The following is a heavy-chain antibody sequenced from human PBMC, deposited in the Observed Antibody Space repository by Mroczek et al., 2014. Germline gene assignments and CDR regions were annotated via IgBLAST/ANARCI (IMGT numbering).Heavy chain of an antibody. CDR1: GFSLSTSGVG. J-gene: IGHJ3*02. CDR3: AHSPWQDYYDSHERGPAAFDI. Sequence: QVTXKESGPTLVKPTQTLTLTCTFSGFSLSTSGVGVGWIRQPPGKALEWLALIYWNDDKRYSPSLKSRLTITKDTSKNQVVLTMTNMDPVDTATYYCAHSPWQDYYDSHERGPAAFDIWGQGTMVTVSS. V-gene: IGHV2-5*01. CDR2: IYWNDDK. D-gene: IGHD3-22*01.